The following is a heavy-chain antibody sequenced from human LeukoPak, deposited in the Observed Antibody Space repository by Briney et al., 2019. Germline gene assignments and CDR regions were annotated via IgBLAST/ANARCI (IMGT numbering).Heavy chain of an antibody. D-gene: IGHD5-12*01. V-gene: IGHV4-59*01. Sequence: SEILSLTCTVTGASISSYYWSWIRQPPGKGLEWIGYIYYSGSTNYNPSLKSRVTISEGTSKNHFSLKLSSVTAADTAVYYCARASWLPQSRNYYYMDVWGKGTTVTISS. J-gene: IGHJ6*03. CDR3: ARASWLPQSRNYYYMDV. CDR2: IYYSGST. CDR1: GASISSYY.